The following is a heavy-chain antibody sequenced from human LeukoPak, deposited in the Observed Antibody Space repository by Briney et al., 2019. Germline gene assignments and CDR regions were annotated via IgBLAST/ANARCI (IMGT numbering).Heavy chain of an antibody. J-gene: IGHJ4*02. D-gene: IGHD2-2*01. CDR3: AKAVVIVPTATPFDY. Sequence: GGSLRLSCGASGFIFSNYAMSWVRQAPGKGLEWVSAMSGRGANTYYADSVKGRLTISRDNSKNTLYMQMNSLRAEHTAVYYCAKAVVIVPTATPFDYWGQGTPVTVSS. CDR2: MSGRGANT. CDR1: GFIFSNYA. V-gene: IGHV3-23*01.